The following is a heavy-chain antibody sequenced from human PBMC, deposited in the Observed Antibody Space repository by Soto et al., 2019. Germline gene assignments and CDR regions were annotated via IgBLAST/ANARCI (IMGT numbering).Heavy chain of an antibody. CDR3: ARVVSSGWYPYYYYYMDV. V-gene: IGHV6-1*01. D-gene: IGHD6-19*01. J-gene: IGHJ6*03. CDR1: GDSVSSNSAA. CDR2: TYYRSKWYN. Sequence: SQTLSLTCAISGDSVSSNSAAWNWIRQSPSRGLEWLGRTYYRSKWYNDYAVSVKSRITINPDTSKNQFSLQLNSVTPEDTAVYYCARVVSSGWYPYYYYYMDVWGKGTTVTVSS.